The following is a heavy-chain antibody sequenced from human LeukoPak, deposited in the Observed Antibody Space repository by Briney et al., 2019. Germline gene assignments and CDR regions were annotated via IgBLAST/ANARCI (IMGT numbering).Heavy chain of an antibody. CDR2: INPSGGST. D-gene: IGHD3-10*01. Sequence: ASVKVSCKASGYTFTSYYMHWVRQAPGQGLEWMGIINPSGGSTSYAQKFQGRVAMTRDTSTSTVYMELSSLRSEDTAVYYCARVDAYGSGATLGFDPWGQGTLVTVSS. CDR3: ARVDAYGSGATLGFDP. J-gene: IGHJ5*02. V-gene: IGHV1-46*01. CDR1: GYTFTSYY.